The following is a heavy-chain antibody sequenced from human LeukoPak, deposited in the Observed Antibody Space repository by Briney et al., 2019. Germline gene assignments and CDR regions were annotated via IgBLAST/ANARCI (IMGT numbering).Heavy chain of an antibody. Sequence: PSETLSLTXAVYGGSFSGYYWSWIRQPPGKGLEWIGEINHSGSTNYNPSLKSRVTISVDTSKNQFSLKLSSVTAADTAVYYCARREGIRSSCYDYWGQGTLVTVSS. D-gene: IGHD2-15*01. CDR3: ARREGIRSSCYDY. V-gene: IGHV4-34*01. CDR1: GGSFSGYY. CDR2: INHSGST. J-gene: IGHJ4*02.